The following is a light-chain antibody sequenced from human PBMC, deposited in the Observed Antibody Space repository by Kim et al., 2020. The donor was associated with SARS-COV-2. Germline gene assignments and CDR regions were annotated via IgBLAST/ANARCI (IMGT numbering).Light chain of an antibody. CDR1: HSGASRY. CDR3: QQYGTLPYT. J-gene: IGKJ2*01. V-gene: IGKV3-20*01. CDR2: GAS. Sequence: WCPGERATISGRASHSGASRYLAWYQLKPGQAPRLRIFGASSWAAGVPDRSTGSGSGTDFTLTISSLEPEDFAMYYCQQYGTLPYTFGQGTKLEIK.